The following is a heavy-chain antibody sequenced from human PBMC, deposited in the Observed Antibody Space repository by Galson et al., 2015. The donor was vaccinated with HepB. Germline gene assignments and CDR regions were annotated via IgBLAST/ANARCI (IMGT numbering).Heavy chain of an antibody. D-gene: IGHD3-22*01. CDR2: INSDGSST. J-gene: IGHJ4*02. CDR1: GFTFSSYW. Sequence: SLRLSCAASGFTFSSYWMHWVRQAPGKGLVWVSRINSDGSSTSYADSVKGRFTISRDNAKNSLYLQMNSLRAEDTAVYYCARDGLYYDSSAKYYQAQFDYWGQETLVTVSS. CDR3: ARDGLYYDSSAKYYQAQFDY. V-gene: IGHV3-74*01.